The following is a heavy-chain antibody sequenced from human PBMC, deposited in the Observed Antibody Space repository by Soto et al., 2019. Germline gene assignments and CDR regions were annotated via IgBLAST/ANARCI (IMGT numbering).Heavy chain of an antibody. CDR2: TYYRSKWYN. V-gene: IGHV6-1*01. Sequence: SQTLSLTCSISGDSVSSNSAAWNWIRQSPSRGLEWLGRTYYRSKWYNDYAVSVKSRITINPDTSKNQFSLQLNSVTPEDTAVYYCAAYYYDSSGYISRGSFGYWGQGTLVTVSS. J-gene: IGHJ4*02. CDR3: AAYYYDSSGYISRGSFGY. CDR1: GDSVSSNSAA. D-gene: IGHD3-22*01.